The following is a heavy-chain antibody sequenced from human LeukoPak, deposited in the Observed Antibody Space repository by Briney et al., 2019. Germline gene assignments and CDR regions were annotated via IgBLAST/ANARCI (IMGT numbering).Heavy chain of an antibody. J-gene: IGHJ2*01. Sequence: SQTLSLTCAVSGGSLSSGSYSWSWIRQPPGKGLEWIGYIYPRGSTYYNPSLKSRVILSLDKSANQFSLNLSSVTAADTAVYYCAKMRQAATGGPWYFDLWGRGTLVTVSS. CDR2: IYPRGST. V-gene: IGHV4-30-2*01. CDR1: GGSLSSGSYS. D-gene: IGHD6-13*01. CDR3: AKMRQAATGGPWYFDL.